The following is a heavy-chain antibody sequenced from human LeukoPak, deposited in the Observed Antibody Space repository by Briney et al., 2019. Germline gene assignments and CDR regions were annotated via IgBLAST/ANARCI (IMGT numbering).Heavy chain of an antibody. CDR2: MNPNSGNT. Sequence: ASVKVSCKASGYTFTSYDINWVRQATGQGLEWMGWMNPNSGNTGYAQKFQGRVTMTRNTSISTAYMELSRLRSDDTAVYYCARRNTAMVAGLDYWGQGSLVTVSS. D-gene: IGHD5-18*01. V-gene: IGHV1-8*01. CDR3: ARRNTAMVAGLDY. CDR1: GYTFTSYD. J-gene: IGHJ4*02.